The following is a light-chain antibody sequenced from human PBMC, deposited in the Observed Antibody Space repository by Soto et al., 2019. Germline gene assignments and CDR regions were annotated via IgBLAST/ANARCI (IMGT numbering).Light chain of an antibody. CDR3: MSYAGSNTYV. Sequence: SVLTQPASVSGSPGQSITISCTGTKNDIGVYDFVSWYQHHPGKAPRLIIYEVVQRPSGVPDRFSGSKSGNTASLTVSGLQAADEADYFCMSYAGSNTYVFGSGTKV. V-gene: IGLV2-8*01. CDR2: EVV. CDR1: KNDIGVYDF. J-gene: IGLJ1*01.